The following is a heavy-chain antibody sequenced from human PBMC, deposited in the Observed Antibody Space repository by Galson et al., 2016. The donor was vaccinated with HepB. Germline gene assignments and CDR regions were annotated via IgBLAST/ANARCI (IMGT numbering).Heavy chain of an antibody. D-gene: IGHD7-27*01. CDR2: IDWDDEK. CDR3: AQNSNWGDSFAY. J-gene: IGHJ4*02. V-gene: IGHV2-70*04. Sequence: PALVKPTQTLTLTCTFSGFSLNTGGKRVSWIRQPPGKALEWLARIDWDDEKFYSTSLKTRLTISKDTPKNQVVLTMTHMDPVDTASYYCAQNSNWGDSFAYWGQGTLVTVSS. CDR1: GFSLNTGGKR.